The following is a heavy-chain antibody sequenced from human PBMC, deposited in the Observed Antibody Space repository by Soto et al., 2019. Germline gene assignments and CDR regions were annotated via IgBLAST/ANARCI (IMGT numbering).Heavy chain of an antibody. CDR3: ARGRYYDSPQDL. D-gene: IGHD3-10*01. Sequence: GGSLRLSCTPFGFNFDAYAMSWVRQALGKGLEWVSAVTATAESAYSTDSVRGRFIITRDNSDNMLYLQMSSLRVEDTAIYFCARGRYYDSPQDLWGRGTQVTVSS. V-gene: IGHV3-23*01. J-gene: IGHJ5*02. CDR2: VTATAESA. CDR1: GFNFDAYA.